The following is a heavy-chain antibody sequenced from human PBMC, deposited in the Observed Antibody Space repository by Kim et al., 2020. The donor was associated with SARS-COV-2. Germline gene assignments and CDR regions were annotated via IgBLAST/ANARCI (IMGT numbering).Heavy chain of an antibody. CDR3: AKVPSSSWYEYYYGMDV. V-gene: IGHV3-43*01. J-gene: IGHJ6*02. D-gene: IGHD6-13*01. Sequence: VKGRFTISRDNSKNSLYLQMNSLRTEDTALYYCAKVPSSSWYEYYYGMDVWGQGTTVTVSS.